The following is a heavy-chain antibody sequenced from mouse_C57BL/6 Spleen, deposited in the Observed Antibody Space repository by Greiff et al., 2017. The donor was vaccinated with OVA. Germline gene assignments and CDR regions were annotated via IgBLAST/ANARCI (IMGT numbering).Heavy chain of an antibody. D-gene: IGHD1-1*01. V-gene: IGHV1-15*01. CDR2: IDPETGGT. CDR1: GYTFTDYE. CDR3: TRGDYGSSEGFAY. Sequence: VVRPGASVTLSCKASGYTFTDYEMHWVKQTPVHGLEWIGAIDPETGGTAYNQKFKGKAILTADKSSSTAYMELRSLTSEDSAVYYCTRGDYGSSEGFAYWGQGTLVTVSA. J-gene: IGHJ3*01.